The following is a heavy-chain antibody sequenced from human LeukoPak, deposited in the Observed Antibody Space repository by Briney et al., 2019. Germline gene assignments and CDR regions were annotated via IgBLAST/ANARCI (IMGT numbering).Heavy chain of an antibody. V-gene: IGHV3-48*02. J-gene: IGHJ6*02. CDR3: ARDGAGMDV. Sequence: GGSLRLSCAASGFTFSTYSMNWVRQAPGKGLKWVSYISSSSTIYYAGSVKGRFTISRDNAKNSLYLQMNSLRDEDTAVYYCARDGAGMDVWGQGTTVTVSS. CDR1: GFTFSTYS. D-gene: IGHD4/OR15-4a*01. CDR2: ISSSSTI.